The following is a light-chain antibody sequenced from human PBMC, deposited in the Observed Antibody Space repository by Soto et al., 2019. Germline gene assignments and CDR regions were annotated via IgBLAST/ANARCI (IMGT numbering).Light chain of an antibody. CDR2: WAS. CDR3: QQYYSVPIT. V-gene: IGKV4-1*01. Sequence: DIVMTQSPDSLAVSLGERATINCKSSQSVLYTSNSKNYIAWYQQKSGQPPKLLIYWASTRESGVPDRFSGGGSGTDFTLTISSLQAEDVALYYCQQYYSVPITFGQGTRLEIK. CDR1: QSVLYTSNSKNY. J-gene: IGKJ5*01.